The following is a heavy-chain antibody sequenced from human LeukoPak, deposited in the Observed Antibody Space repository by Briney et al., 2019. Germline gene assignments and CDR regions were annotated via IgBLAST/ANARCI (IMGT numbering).Heavy chain of an antibody. Sequence: ASVKVSCKASGYTFTGYYMHWLRQAPGQGLEWMRWINPNSGGTNYAQKFQGRVTMTRDTSISTAYMELSRLRSDDTAVYYCAREGVRNLGYCSGGSCYSEVSWFDPWGQGTLVTVSS. CDR2: INPNSGGT. J-gene: IGHJ5*02. D-gene: IGHD2-15*01. CDR1: GYTFTGYY. V-gene: IGHV1-2*02. CDR3: AREGVRNLGYCSGGSCYSEVSWFDP.